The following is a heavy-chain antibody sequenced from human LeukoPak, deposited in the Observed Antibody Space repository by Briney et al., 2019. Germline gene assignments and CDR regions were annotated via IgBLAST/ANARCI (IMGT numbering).Heavy chain of an antibody. D-gene: IGHD3-10*01. CDR2: ISGSGGST. CDR3: AKGLGEGRGDY. J-gene: IGHJ4*02. V-gene: IGHV3-23*01. Sequence: GGSLRLSCAASGFAFSSYAMSWVRQAPGKGLEWVSAISGSGGSTYYADSVKGRFTISRNNSKNTLYLQMNSLRAEDTAVYYCAKGLGEGRGDYWGQGTLVTVSS. CDR1: GFAFSSYA.